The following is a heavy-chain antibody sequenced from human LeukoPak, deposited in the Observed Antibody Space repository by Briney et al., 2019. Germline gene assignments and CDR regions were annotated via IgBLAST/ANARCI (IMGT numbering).Heavy chain of an antibody. Sequence: GGSLRLSCAASGFTFSSYGMHWVRQAPGKGLEWVAVISYDGSNRYYADSVKGRFTISRDNSKNTLYLQMNSLRAEDTAVYYCAKDRRSSVVTPWYFQHWGQGTLVTVSS. V-gene: IGHV3-30*18. CDR1: GFTFSSYG. J-gene: IGHJ1*01. CDR3: AKDRRSSVVTPWYFQH. CDR2: ISYDGSNR. D-gene: IGHD4-23*01.